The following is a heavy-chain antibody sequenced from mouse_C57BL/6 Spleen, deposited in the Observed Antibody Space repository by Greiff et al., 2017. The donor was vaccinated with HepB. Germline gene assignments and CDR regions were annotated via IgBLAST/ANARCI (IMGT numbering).Heavy chain of an antibody. J-gene: IGHJ2*01. D-gene: IGHD1-1*01. CDR2: ISDGGSYT. Sequence: DVKLVESGGGLVKPGGSLKLSCAASGFTFSSYAMSWVRQTPEKRLEWVATISDGGSYTYYPDNVKGRFTISRDNAKNNLYLQMSHLKSEDTAMYYCARDSTTVVAFDYWGQGTTLTVSS. CDR1: GFTFSSYA. CDR3: ARDSTTVVAFDY. V-gene: IGHV5-4*01.